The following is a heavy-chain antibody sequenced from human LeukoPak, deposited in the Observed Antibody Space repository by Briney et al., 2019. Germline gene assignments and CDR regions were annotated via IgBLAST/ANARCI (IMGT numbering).Heavy chain of an antibody. V-gene: IGHV1-69*01. CDR1: GGTFSSYA. Sequence: ASVKVSCKASGGTFSSYAISWVRQAPGQGLEWMGGIIPIFGTANYAQKFQGGVTITADESTSTAYMELSSLRSEDTAVYYCARVPHYYDSSGLDYWGQGTLVTVSS. CDR2: IIPIFGTA. D-gene: IGHD3-22*01. CDR3: ARVPHYYDSSGLDY. J-gene: IGHJ4*02.